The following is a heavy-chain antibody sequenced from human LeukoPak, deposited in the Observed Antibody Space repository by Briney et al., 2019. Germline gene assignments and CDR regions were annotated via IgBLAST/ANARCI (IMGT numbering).Heavy chain of an antibody. CDR3: ARADAGMTTVTPGANWFDP. Sequence: ASVKVSCKASGYTFTSYGISWVRQAPGQGLEWMGWISAYNGNTNYAQKLQGRVTMTTDTSTSTAYKELRSLRSDDTAVYYCARADAGMTTVTPGANWFDPWGQGTLVTVSS. V-gene: IGHV1-18*01. J-gene: IGHJ5*02. D-gene: IGHD4-17*01. CDR1: GYTFTSYG. CDR2: ISAYNGNT.